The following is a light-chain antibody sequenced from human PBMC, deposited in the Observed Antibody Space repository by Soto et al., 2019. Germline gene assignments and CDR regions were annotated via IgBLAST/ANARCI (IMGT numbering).Light chain of an antibody. Sequence: DIQMTQSPSSLSASVGDRVTVTCRASQSIGTYLNWYQHKVGKAPKLLIYGASTLYSGVPSRFSGSGSGTDFTLTISSLQPEDSATYFCQESYSITITFGQGTRLEMK. CDR2: GAS. CDR1: QSIGTY. CDR3: QESYSITIT. J-gene: IGKJ5*01. V-gene: IGKV1-39*01.